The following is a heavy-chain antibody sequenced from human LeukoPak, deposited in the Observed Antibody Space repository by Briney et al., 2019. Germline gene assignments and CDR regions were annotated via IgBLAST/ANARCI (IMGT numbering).Heavy chain of an antibody. V-gene: IGHV4-59*01. CDR3: ARTTEAHSWRTRYYDYYMDV. CDR1: GGSLSSYY. J-gene: IGHJ6*03. D-gene: IGHD6-13*01. CDR2: IYYSEST. Sequence: SETLSLTCTVSGGSLSSYYWSWIRQPPGKGLEWIGYIYYSESTNYNPSLKSRATISVDTSKNQFSLKLSSVTAADTAVYYCARTTEAHSWRTRYYDYYMDVWGKGTTVTVSS.